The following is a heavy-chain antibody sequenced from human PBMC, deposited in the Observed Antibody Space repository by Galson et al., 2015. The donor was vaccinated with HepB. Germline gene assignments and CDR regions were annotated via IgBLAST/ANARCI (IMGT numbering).Heavy chain of an antibody. CDR2: IYSSGTT. D-gene: IGHD4-17*01. J-gene: IGHJ6*02. CDR3: ARDQGDDYVNYYYYYGMDV. Sequence: SLRLSCAASGFTVSSNYMSWVRQAPGKGLEWVSVIYSSGTTNYADSVKGRFTISRDNSKNTLYLQMNSLRGEDTAVYYCARDQGDDYVNYYYYYGMDVWGQGTTVTVSS. CDR1: GFTVSSNY. V-gene: IGHV3-66*03.